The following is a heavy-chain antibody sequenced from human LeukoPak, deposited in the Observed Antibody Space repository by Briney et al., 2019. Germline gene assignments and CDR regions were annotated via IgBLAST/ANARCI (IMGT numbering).Heavy chain of an antibody. Sequence: GGSVRLSCAASGFTFSNFGINWVRQAPGKGLEWVSSISSSSSYISYADSVKGRFTISRDNAKNSLDLQMNSLRAEDTAVYYCAIDRYSSGWYTFDYWGQGALVSASS. J-gene: IGHJ4*02. CDR2: ISSSSSYI. CDR3: AIDRYSSGWYTFDY. CDR1: GFTFSNFG. D-gene: IGHD6-19*01. V-gene: IGHV3-21*01.